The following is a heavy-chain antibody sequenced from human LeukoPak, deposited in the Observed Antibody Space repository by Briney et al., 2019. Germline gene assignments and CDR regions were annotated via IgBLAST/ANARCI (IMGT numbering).Heavy chain of an antibody. CDR3: ARLLGYYFYYGMDV. Sequence: PGGSLRLSCAASGFTLSSYSMNWVRQAPGKGLEWVSFISGSSNYIYYADSVKGRFTISRDNAKNSLYLQVNSLRAEDTAVYYCARLLGYYFYYGMDVWGQGTTVTVSS. V-gene: IGHV3-21*01. D-gene: IGHD1-26*01. CDR1: GFTLSSYS. J-gene: IGHJ6*02. CDR2: ISGSSNYI.